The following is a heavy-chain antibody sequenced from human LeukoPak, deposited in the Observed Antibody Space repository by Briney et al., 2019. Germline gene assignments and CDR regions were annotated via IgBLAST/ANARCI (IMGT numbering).Heavy chain of an antibody. CDR3: ARGGLFRYGGTSGDY. CDR1: GFTFSNYW. D-gene: IGHD4/OR15-4a*01. V-gene: IGHV3-7*01. Sequence: GGSLRLSCAASGFTFSNYWMSWVRQAPGKGLEWVANIKQDGSEKYYVDSVKGRFTISRDNAKNTLYLHMSNLRGDDMAVYYCARGGLFRYGGTSGDYWGQGTVVTVSS. J-gene: IGHJ4*02. CDR2: IKQDGSEK.